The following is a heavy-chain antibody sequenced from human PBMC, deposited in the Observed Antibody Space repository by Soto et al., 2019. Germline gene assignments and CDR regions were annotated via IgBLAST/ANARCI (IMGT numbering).Heavy chain of an antibody. CDR1: GFRFSSYG. CDR3: ARDPATVTSYFDY. J-gene: IGHJ4*02. V-gene: IGHV3-33*01. D-gene: IGHD4-17*01. Sequence: GGSLRLSCVVSGFRFSSYGFHWVRQAPGKGLEWVALIWFDGSRREYADSVKGRFTISRDDSKNTPYLQMNNVRADDTAVYFCARDPATVTSYFDYWGQGNMVTVPQ. CDR2: IWFDGSRR.